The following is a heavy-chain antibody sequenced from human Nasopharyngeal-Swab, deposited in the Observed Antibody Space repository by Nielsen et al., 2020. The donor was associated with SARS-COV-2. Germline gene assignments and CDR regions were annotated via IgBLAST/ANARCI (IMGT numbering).Heavy chain of an antibody. Sequence: GGSLTLSCAASGFTFTTYAMTWVRQAPGKGLEWVSVISGSGGSTYYTDSVKGRFTISRDNSKSTLYLQMNSLRAEDPAVYYCAKTNSGSYCNWGQGTLVTVSS. J-gene: IGHJ4*02. CDR3: AKTNSGSYCN. CDR1: GFTFTTYA. V-gene: IGHV3-23*01. CDR2: ISGSGGST. D-gene: IGHD3-10*01.